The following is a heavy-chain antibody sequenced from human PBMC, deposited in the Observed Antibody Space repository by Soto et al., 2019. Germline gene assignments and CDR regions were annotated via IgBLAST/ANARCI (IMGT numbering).Heavy chain of an antibody. Sequence: SETLSLTCTVSGGSISSGDYYWRWIRQPPGKGLEWIGYIYYSGSTYYNPSLKSRVTISVDTSKNQFSLELSSVTAADTAVYYCARNHLLLDNWFDPWGQGTLVTVAA. CDR2: IYYSGST. CDR3: ARNHLLLDNWFDP. D-gene: IGHD2-21*01. J-gene: IGHJ5*02. CDR1: GGSISSGDYY. V-gene: IGHV4-30-4*01.